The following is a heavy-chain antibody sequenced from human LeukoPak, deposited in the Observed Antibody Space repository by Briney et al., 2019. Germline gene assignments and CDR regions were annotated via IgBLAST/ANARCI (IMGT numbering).Heavy chain of an antibody. Sequence: SVKVSCKASGGTFSSYAISWVRQAPGQGLEWMGGIIPIFGTANYAQKFQGRVTITADESTSTTYMELSSLRSEDTAVYYCARDANPYSGYDPPFAYENWFDPWGQGTLVTVSS. CDR1: GGTFSSYA. CDR3: ARDANPYSGYDPPFAYENWFDP. J-gene: IGHJ5*02. CDR2: IIPIFGTA. V-gene: IGHV1-69*13. D-gene: IGHD5-12*01.